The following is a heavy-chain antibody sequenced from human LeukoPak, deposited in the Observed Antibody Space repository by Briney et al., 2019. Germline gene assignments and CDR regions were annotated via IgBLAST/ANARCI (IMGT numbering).Heavy chain of an antibody. CDR2: IYHCGST. Sequence: TLSLTCTVSGGSISSGGYYWSWIRQPPGKGLEWIGYIYHCGSTYYNPSLKSRVTISVDTSKNQFSLKLSSVTAADTAVYYCARGAYSGSYDYFDYWGQGTLVTVSS. CDR1: GGSISSGGYY. CDR3: ARGAYSGSYDYFDY. D-gene: IGHD1-26*01. J-gene: IGHJ4*02. V-gene: IGHV4-30-2*05.